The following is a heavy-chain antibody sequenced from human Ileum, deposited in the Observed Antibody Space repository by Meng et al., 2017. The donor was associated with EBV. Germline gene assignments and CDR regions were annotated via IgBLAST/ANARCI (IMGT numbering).Heavy chain of an antibody. CDR3: AREARSSGYHPGIGP. CDR2: INHSGST. CDR1: GGFFSGYY. J-gene: IGHJ5*02. V-gene: IGHV4-34*02. D-gene: IGHD3-22*01. Sequence: VVLQQWWAGLLKPSQPLSLACAVYGGFFSGYYWSWIRQSPGKGLEWIGEINHSGSTNYNPSLKSRVTISVDTSKNQFSLKLTSVSAADTAVYYCAREARSSGYHPGIGPWGQGTLVTVSS.